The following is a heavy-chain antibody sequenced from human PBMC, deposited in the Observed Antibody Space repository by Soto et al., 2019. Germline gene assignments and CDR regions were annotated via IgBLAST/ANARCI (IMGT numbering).Heavy chain of an antibody. Sequence: GGSLRLSCAASGFTFSSYSMNWVRQAPGKGLEWVSYISSSSSTIYYADSVKGRFTISRDNAKNSLYLQMNSLRDEDTAVYYCARSGGGEYYDSSGYPEIFDYSGQGTLVTVSS. D-gene: IGHD3-22*01. V-gene: IGHV3-48*02. CDR2: ISSSSSTI. CDR3: ARSGGGEYYDSSGYPEIFDY. CDR1: GFTFSSYS. J-gene: IGHJ4*02.